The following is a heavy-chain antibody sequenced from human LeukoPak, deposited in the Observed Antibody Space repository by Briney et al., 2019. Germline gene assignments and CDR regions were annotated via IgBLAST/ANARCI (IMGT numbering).Heavy chain of an antibody. J-gene: IGHJ5*02. CDR1: GFTFNNYA. CDR3: AKIFHTDGYYLGEHLFDA. Sequence: GGSLRLSCAASGFTFNNYAMSWVRQAPGKGPEWLSAISGSGGSTTNADSVKGRFTTSRDNSKSTLYLQMNSLRAEDTAIYYCAKIFHTDGYYLGEHLFDAWGQGTLVTVSS. CDR2: ISGSGGST. D-gene: IGHD3-22*01. V-gene: IGHV3-23*01.